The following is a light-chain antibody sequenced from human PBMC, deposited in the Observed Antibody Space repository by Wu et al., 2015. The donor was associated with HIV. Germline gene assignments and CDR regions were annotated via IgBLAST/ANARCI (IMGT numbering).Light chain of an antibody. J-gene: IGKJ1*01. CDR1: QSVSGN. CDR2: GTS. CDR3: HQYIAQAWT. Sequence: EIVLTQSPATLSVSPGERATLSCRASQSVSGNLAWYQQNPGQAPRLLIYGTSTRATGIPARFSGSGSGTEFTLTISSLQSEDFAVYYCHQYIAQAWTFGQGTKVEVK. V-gene: IGKV3-15*01.